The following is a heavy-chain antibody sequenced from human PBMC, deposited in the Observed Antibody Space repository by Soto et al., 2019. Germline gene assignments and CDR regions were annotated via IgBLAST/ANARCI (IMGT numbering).Heavy chain of an antibody. Sequence: QVQLVNSGGGVVQPERSLRLSCAASGFTFSSYAMHWVRQAPGKGLEWVAVLSYDGSDKYHADSVKGRFSISRDNSKNTLYLQMNRLTPVDPTAYYCARDRGRTAARDYHYYQYGMADGGRGPTVIVSS. CDR2: LSYDGSDK. CDR1: GFTFSSYA. CDR3: ARDRGRTAARDYHYYQYGMAD. J-gene: IGHJ6*04. D-gene: IGHD2-2*01. V-gene: IGHV3-30*04.